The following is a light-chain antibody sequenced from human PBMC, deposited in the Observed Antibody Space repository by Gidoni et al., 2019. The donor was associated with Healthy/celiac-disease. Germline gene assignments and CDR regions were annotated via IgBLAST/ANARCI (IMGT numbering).Light chain of an antibody. Sequence: DIVMTLTLLSLTVTPGEPASISCRYSQSLLHSNGYNYLDWYLQKPGQRPQLLIYLGSTRAAGVPDRFSGSGSGTDFTLKISRVEAEDVGVYYCMQALQPSYSTFGPGTKVDIK. CDR3: MQALQPSYST. V-gene: IGKV2-28*01. CDR1: QSLLHSNGYNY. J-gene: IGKJ3*01. CDR2: LGS.